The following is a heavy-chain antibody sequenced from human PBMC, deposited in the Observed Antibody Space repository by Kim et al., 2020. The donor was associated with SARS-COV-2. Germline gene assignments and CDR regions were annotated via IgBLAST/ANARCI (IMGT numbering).Heavy chain of an antibody. CDR3: ARDRGHYDILTGYYLGGGVD. CDR2: IYYSGST. CDR1: GGSISSGGYY. Sequence: SETLSLTCTVSGGSISSGGYYWSWIRQHPGKGLEWIGYIYYSGSTYYNPSLKSRVTISVDTSKNQFSLKLSSVTAADTAVYYCARDRGHYDILTGYYLGGGVDWGQGTLVTVSS. D-gene: IGHD3-9*01. J-gene: IGHJ4*02. V-gene: IGHV4-31*03.